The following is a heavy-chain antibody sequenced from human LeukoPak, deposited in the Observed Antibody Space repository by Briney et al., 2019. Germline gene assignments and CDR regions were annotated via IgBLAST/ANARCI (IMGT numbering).Heavy chain of an antibody. J-gene: IGHJ3*02. D-gene: IGHD2-21*02. V-gene: IGHV1-46*01. CDR2: INPRGGST. CDR3: AISGYCGGDCYAFDI. CDR1: VYTFTSYY. Sequence: ASVNVSCKASVYTFTSYYMHWVRQAPGQGLEWMGIINPRGGSTSYAQKFQGRVTMTRDTSTSTVYMELSSLRSEDTAVYYCAISGYCGGDCYAFDIWGQGTMVTVSS.